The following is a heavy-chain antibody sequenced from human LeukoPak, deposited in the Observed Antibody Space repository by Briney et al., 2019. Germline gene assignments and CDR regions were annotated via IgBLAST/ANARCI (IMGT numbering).Heavy chain of an antibody. D-gene: IGHD3-10*01. Sequence: PSETLSLTCAVYGGSFSGYYWSWIRQPPGKGLEWIGEINHSGSTNYNPSLKSRVTISVDTSKNQFSLKLSPVTAADTAVYYCARGLMVRGVTPYWGQGTLVTVSS. CDR3: ARGLMVRGVTPY. CDR1: GGSFSGYY. V-gene: IGHV4-34*01. CDR2: INHSGST. J-gene: IGHJ4*02.